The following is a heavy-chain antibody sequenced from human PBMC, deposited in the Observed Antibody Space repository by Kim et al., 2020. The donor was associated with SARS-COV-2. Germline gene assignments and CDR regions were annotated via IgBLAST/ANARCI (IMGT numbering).Heavy chain of an antibody. CDR3: ARGTFGYYDILTGYLGFDY. D-gene: IGHD3-9*01. J-gene: IGHJ4*02. Sequence: ASVKVSCKASGYTFTSYAMHWVRQAPGQRLEWMGWINAGNGNTKYSQKFQGRVTITRDTSASTAYMELSSLRSEDTAVYYCARGTFGYYDILTGYLGFDYWGQGTLVTVSS. V-gene: IGHV1-3*01. CDR1: GYTFTSYA. CDR2: INAGNGNT.